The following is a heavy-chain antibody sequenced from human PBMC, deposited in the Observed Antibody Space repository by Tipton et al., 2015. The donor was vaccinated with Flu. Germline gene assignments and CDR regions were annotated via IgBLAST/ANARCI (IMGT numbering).Heavy chain of an antibody. CDR2: ISHAGST. Sequence: TLSLTCTVSGGSISSGSYYWGWIRQPPGKGLEWIGCISHAGSTFHNPSLKSRVILSLDASKNQFSLKLTSVTAADTAVYSCARSTYYYGSGTSDYWGQGTLVTVSS. V-gene: IGHV4-39*01. D-gene: IGHD3-10*01. J-gene: IGHJ4*02. CDR3: ARSTYYYGSGTSDY. CDR1: GGSISSGSYY.